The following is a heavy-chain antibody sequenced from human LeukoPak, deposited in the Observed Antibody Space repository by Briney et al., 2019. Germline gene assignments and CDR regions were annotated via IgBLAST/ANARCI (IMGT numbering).Heavy chain of an antibody. CDR1: GGSISSSSYY. CDR3: AKLVLLSIETFDI. J-gene: IGHJ3*02. CDR2: IYYSGST. D-gene: IGHD2/OR15-2a*01. Sequence: SETLSLTCTVSGGSISSSSYYWGWILQPPGKGLEWIGSIYYSGSTYYNPSLKSRLTIYVYTSKNQFSLKLSSVTAADTAVYYCAKLVLLSIETFDIWGQGTMVTVSS. V-gene: IGHV4-39*01.